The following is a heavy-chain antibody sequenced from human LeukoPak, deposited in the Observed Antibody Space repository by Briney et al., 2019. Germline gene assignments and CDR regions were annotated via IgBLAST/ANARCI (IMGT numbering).Heavy chain of an antibody. CDR3: ARSPHILTGEYFDY. V-gene: IGHV1-2*02. CDR1: GYTFTGSY. CDR2: IYLNSGGT. Sequence: ASVKVSCKASGYTFTGSYMHWVRQAPGQGLEWVGLIYLNSGGTNYAQKFLVRVTMTRDTSISTAYTESRRLTSDDTAVYYCARSPHILTGEYFDYWGQGTLVTVSS. D-gene: IGHD3-9*01. J-gene: IGHJ4*02.